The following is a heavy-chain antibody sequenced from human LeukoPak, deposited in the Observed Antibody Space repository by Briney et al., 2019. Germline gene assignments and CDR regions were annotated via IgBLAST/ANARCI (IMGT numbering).Heavy chain of an antibody. CDR3: AKATPGIAVAGSFDY. V-gene: IGHV3-9*03. Sequence: GRSLRLSCAASGFTFDDYAMHWVRHAPGKGLEWVSGISWNSGSIGYADSVKGRFTISRDNAKNSLYLQMNSLRAEDMALYYCAKATPGIAVAGSFDYWGQGTLVTVSS. CDR1: GFTFDDYA. J-gene: IGHJ4*02. D-gene: IGHD6-19*01. CDR2: ISWNSGSI.